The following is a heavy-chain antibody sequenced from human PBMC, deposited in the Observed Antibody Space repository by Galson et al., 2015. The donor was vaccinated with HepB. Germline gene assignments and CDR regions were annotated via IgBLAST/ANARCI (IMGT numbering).Heavy chain of an antibody. CDR2: IYTSGST. D-gene: IGHD2-2*01. V-gene: IGHV4-4*07. CDR1: GGSITTYY. CDR3: ARTVVSGARGAFDI. J-gene: IGHJ3*02. Sequence: LSLTCTVSGGSITTYYWSWIRQPAGKGLEWIGRIYTSGSTIYNPSLRSRVTMSVDTSKNQFSLNLSSVTAADTAVYFCARTVVSGARGAFDIWGQGTMVTVSS.